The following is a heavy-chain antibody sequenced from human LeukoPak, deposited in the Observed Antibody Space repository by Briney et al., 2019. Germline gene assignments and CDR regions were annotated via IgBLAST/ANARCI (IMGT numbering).Heavy chain of an antibody. Sequence: GGSLRLSCAASGFTFTTYSMTWVRQAPGKGLQWVSAITGSGGITHYADSVKGQFTISRDNSKNTLYLQMNSLRAKDTAVYYCAKYRMATTPYFDYWGQGTLVTVSS. CDR2: ITGSGGIT. D-gene: IGHD2-15*01. V-gene: IGHV3-23*01. CDR1: GFTFTTYS. J-gene: IGHJ4*02. CDR3: AKYRMATTPYFDY.